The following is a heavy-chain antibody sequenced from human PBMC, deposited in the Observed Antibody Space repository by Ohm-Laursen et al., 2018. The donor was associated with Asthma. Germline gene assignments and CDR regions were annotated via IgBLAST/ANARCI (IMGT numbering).Heavy chain of an antibody. D-gene: IGHD4-17*01. V-gene: IGHV1-69*01. J-gene: IGHJ4*02. CDR2: IIPIFGTA. CDR3: ARGVNFLDYGDYETTDY. CDR1: GGTFSSYA. Sequence: GFSVKVSCKASGGTFSSYAISWVRQAPGQGLEWMGGIIPIFGTANYAQKFQGRVTITADESTSTAYMELSSLRSEDTAVYYCARGVNFLDYGDYETTDYWGQGTLVTVSS.